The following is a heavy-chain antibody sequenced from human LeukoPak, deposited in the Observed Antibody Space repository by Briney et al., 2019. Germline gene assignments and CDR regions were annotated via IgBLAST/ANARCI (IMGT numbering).Heavy chain of an antibody. J-gene: IGHJ4*02. CDR3: ARDLSRYSYGGGLVGY. V-gene: IGHV4-39*07. Sequence: SETLSLTCAVSGASISGSGYYWGWIRQPPGKGLEWIGSIYYSGSTYYNPSLKSRVTISVDTSKNQFSLKLSSVTAADTAVYYCARDLSRYSYGGGLVGYWGQGTLVTVSS. D-gene: IGHD5-18*01. CDR2: IYYSGST. CDR1: GASISGSGYY.